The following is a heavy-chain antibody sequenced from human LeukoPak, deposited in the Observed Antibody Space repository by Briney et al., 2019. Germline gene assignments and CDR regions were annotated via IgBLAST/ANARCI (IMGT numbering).Heavy chain of an antibody. CDR1: GFTFSSYA. J-gene: IGHJ4*02. CDR2: ISGSGGST. D-gene: IGHD3-3*01. Sequence: GGSLRLPCAASGFTFSSYAMSWVRQAPGKGLEWVSAISGSGGSTYYADSVKGRFTISRDNSKNTLYLQMNSLRAEDTAVYYCAKDAVMYYDFWSGYYFSSYYFDYWGQGTLVTVSS. V-gene: IGHV3-23*01. CDR3: AKDAVMYYDFWSGYYFSSYYFDY.